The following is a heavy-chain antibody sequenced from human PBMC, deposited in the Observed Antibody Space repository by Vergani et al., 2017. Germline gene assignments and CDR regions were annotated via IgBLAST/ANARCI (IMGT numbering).Heavy chain of an antibody. Sequence: EIQVLESGGGLVQPGGSLRLSCAASGFTFSSYAMSWVRQAPGKGLQWVGRIKSKTDGGTTDYAAPVKGRFTISRDDSKNTLYLQMNSLKTEDTAVYYCTTELVYGPRGDYWGQGTLVTVSS. CDR2: IKSKTDGGTT. J-gene: IGHJ4*02. CDR3: TTELVYGPRGDY. V-gene: IGHV3-15*01. CDR1: GFTFSSYA. D-gene: IGHD2-8*01.